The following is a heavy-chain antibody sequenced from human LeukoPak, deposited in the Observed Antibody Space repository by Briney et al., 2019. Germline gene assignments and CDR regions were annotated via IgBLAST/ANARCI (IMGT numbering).Heavy chain of an antibody. CDR2: IYYSGST. V-gene: IGHV4-39*07. CDR3: ARVNAFGCRCSRWYKWFQP. Sequence: SETLSLTCTVSGGSISSSSYYWGWIRQPPGKGLEWIGSIYYSGSTYYNPSLKSRVTISVDTSKNQFSLKLSSVTTADTPVYYRARVNAFGCRCSRWYKWFQPRGQGNLVTVSS. D-gene: IGHD2-2*02. CDR1: GGSISSSSYY. J-gene: IGHJ5*02.